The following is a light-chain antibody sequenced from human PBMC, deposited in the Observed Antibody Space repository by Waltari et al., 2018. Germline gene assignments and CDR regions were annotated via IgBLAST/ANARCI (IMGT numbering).Light chain of an antibody. CDR1: SGHSNYA. J-gene: IGLJ1*01. Sequence: QLVLTQSPSTSASLGESVKLTCTLSSGHSNYAIAWHQHQPEKGPRYLKRLNGHGSHTKGDGIPDRFSGSIPGAARYLTISGVQSDGEADYYCQTWYTGTYVFGPGTTVTVL. CDR3: QTWYTGTYV. CDR2: LNGHGSH. V-gene: IGLV4-69*01.